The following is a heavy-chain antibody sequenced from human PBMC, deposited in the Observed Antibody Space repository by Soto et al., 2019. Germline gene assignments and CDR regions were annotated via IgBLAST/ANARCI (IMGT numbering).Heavy chain of an antibody. CDR1: GFIFSSYG. Sequence: QVHLVESGGGVVQPGRTQTLSCAASGFIFSSYGMHWVRQAPGKGLEWVAVISSGSNKDYADSVKGRFTISRDNSKNTLYLQMNSLRAEDTAVYYCAKDRYGSSSYGMDVWGQGTTVTVSS. V-gene: IGHV3-30*18. J-gene: IGHJ6*02. D-gene: IGHD6-6*01. CDR2: ISSGSNK. CDR3: AKDRYGSSSYGMDV.